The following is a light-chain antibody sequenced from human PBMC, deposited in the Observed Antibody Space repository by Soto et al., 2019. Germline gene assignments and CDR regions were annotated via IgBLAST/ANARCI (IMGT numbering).Light chain of an antibody. V-gene: IGKV3-20*01. CDR3: QQYGSSPIT. J-gene: IGKJ5*01. CDR1: QSISRN. CDR2: GAY. Sequence: EIVMTQSPPTLSVSPGERYTLSCLASQSISRNLSWFQQKPGQAPTLLIYGAYSRATGITDRFSGSGSGTDFTLTISRLEPEDFAVYYCQQYGSSPITVGQGTRLDIK.